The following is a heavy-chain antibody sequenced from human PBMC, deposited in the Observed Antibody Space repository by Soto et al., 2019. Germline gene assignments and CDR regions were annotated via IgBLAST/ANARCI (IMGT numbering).Heavy chain of an antibody. V-gene: IGHV3-23*01. J-gene: IGHJ3*02. CDR1: GFTFSSYA. D-gene: IGHD3-10*01. CDR2: ISGSGSNK. Sequence: GGSLRLSCAASGFTFSSYAMNWVRQAPGKGLEWVSVISGSGSNKYYADSVKGRFTISRDNSKNTLYLQMNSLRAEDTAVYYCAREGGSGGYLYDAFDIWGQGTMVTVSS. CDR3: AREGGSGGYLYDAFDI.